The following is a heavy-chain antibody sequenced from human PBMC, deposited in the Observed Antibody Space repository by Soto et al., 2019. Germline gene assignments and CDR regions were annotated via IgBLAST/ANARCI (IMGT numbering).Heavy chain of an antibody. J-gene: IGHJ4*02. Sequence: PSETLSVTCAVSGGSISGYIWSWIRQTPGKGLQWIGQINHSGSSIYNPSLKNRVTISTMSNNKFSLELSSVTAADTAVYYCTRGFFSGSSYSGSWYYFDSWGQGTMVTVSS. V-gene: IGHV4-34*01. D-gene: IGHD1-26*01. CDR1: GGSISGYI. CDR3: TRGFFSGSSYSGSWYYFDS. CDR2: INHSGSS.